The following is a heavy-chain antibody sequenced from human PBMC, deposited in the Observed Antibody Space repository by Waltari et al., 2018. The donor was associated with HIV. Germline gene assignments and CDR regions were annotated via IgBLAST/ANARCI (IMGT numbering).Heavy chain of an antibody. CDR1: GGSIGSYY. Sequence: QVQLQESGPGLAKPSETLSLTCTVSGGSIGSYYWSWIRRPPGKGLEWIGYIHYSGSTKLNPSLNSRVSTSVDTSNNQFSLRLTSVTPADTAVYYCARWATYYDGFDIWGQGTMVTVSS. CDR2: IHYSGST. V-gene: IGHV4-59*01. D-gene: IGHD3-22*01. J-gene: IGHJ3*02. CDR3: ARWATYYDGFDI.